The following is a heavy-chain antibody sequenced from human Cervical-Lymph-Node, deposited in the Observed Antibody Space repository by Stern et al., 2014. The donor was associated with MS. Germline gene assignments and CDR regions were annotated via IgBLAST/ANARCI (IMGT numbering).Heavy chain of an antibody. J-gene: IGHJ4*02. V-gene: IGHV3-30*01. Sequence: MQLVESGGGVVQPGRSLRLSCAASGFTFSSYAMHWVRQAPGKGLEWVAVISYDGSNKYYADSVKGRFTISRDNSKNTLYLQMNSLRAEDTAVYYCAREAYGDYFDYWGQGTLVTVSS. CDR2: ISYDGSNK. CDR3: AREAYGDYFDY. CDR1: GFTFSSYA. D-gene: IGHD4-17*01.